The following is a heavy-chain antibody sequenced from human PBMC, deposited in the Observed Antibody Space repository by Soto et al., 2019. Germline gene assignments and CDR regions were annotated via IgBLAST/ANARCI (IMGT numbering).Heavy chain of an antibody. Sequence: QVQLVQSGAEVKKPGASVKVSCKASGYTFTSYAMHWVRQAPGQRLEWMGWINAGNGNTKYSQKFQGRVTITRDTSASTAYMELSSLRSEDTAVYYCAREFPPRYFDWSRDYYYGMDVWGQGTTVTVSS. CDR2: INAGNGNT. V-gene: IGHV1-3*01. D-gene: IGHD3-9*01. J-gene: IGHJ6*02. CDR1: GYTFTSYA. CDR3: AREFPPRYFDWSRDYYYGMDV.